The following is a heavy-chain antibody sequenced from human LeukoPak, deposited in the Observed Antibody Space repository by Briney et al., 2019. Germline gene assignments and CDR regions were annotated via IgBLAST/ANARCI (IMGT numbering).Heavy chain of an antibody. V-gene: IGHV4-34*01. Sequence: SETLSLTCAVYGGSFSGYYWSWIRQPPGKGLEWIGEINHSGSTNYNPSLKSRVTISVDTSKNQFSPKLSSVTAADTAVYYCARGDLQLERRYYYMDVWGKGTTVTVS. CDR3: ARGDLQLERRYYYMDV. CDR2: INHSGST. J-gene: IGHJ6*03. D-gene: IGHD1-1*01. CDR1: GGSFSGYY.